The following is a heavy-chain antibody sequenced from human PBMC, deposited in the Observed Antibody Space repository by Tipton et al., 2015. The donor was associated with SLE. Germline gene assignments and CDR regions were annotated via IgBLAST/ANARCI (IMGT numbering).Heavy chain of an antibody. Sequence: TLSLTCAVYGGSFSGYYWSWIRQPPGKGLEWIGYIYYSGGTYSNPSLRSRVTISVDTSKNQFSLKLNSVTAADTAVYYCARDRGGYGAFDYWGQGTLVTVSS. V-gene: IGHV4-34*09. J-gene: IGHJ4*02. CDR3: ARDRGGYGAFDY. CDR2: IYYSGGT. D-gene: IGHD3-10*01. CDR1: GGSFSGYY.